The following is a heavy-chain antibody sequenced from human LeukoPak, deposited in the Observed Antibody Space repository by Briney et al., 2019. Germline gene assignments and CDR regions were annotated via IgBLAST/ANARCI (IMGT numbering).Heavy chain of an antibody. D-gene: IGHD3-10*01. CDR2: ISSSSSTI. J-gene: IGHJ4*02. Sequence: GGSLRLSCAASGFTFTTYWMSWVRQAPGKGLEWVSYISSSSSTIYYADSVKGRFTISRDNAKNSLYLQMNSLRAEDTAVYYCARDTPTMIRGVTFFDYWGQGTLVTVSS. CDR1: GFTFTTYW. CDR3: ARDTPTMIRGVTFFDY. V-gene: IGHV3-48*04.